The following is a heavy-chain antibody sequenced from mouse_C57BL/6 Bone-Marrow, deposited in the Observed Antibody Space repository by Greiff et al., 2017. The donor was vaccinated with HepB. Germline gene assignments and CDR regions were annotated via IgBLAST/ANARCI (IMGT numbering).Heavy chain of an antibody. Sequence: VKLVESGAELVRPGASVTLSCKASGYTFTDYEMHWVKQTPVHGLEWIGAIDPETGGTAYNQKFKGKAILTADKSSSTAYMELRSLTSEDSAVYYCTRDTTVVDFDVWGTGTTVTVSS. CDR2: IDPETGGT. V-gene: IGHV1-15*01. J-gene: IGHJ1*03. CDR3: TRDTTVVDFDV. D-gene: IGHD1-1*01. CDR1: GYTFTDYE.